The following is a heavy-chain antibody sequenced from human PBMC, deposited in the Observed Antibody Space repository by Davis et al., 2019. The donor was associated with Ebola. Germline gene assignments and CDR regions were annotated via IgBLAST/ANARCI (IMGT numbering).Heavy chain of an antibody. CDR1: GFTFSSYA. V-gene: IGHV3-30*04. CDR3: ARVNKGFGYYLDY. D-gene: IGHD3-10*01. J-gene: IGHJ4*02. CDR2: ISYDGSNK. Sequence: GESLKISCAASGFTFSSYAMHWVRQAPGKGLEWVAVISYDGSNKYYADSVKGRFTISRDNSKNTLYLQMNSLRAEDTAVYYCARVNKGFGYYLDYWGQGTLVTVSS.